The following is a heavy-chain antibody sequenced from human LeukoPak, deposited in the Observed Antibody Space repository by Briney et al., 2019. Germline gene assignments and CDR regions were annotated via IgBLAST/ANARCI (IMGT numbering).Heavy chain of an antibody. CDR2: ISSSSSYI. CDR3: ARGPRGYDTSGGP. V-gene: IGHV3-21*01. Sequence: PGGSLRLSCAASGFTFSSCSMNWVRQAPGKGLEWVSSISSSSSYIYYADSVKGRFTISRDNAKNSLYLQMNSLRAEDTAVYYCARGPRGYDTSGGPWGQGSLVTVSS. J-gene: IGHJ5*02. D-gene: IGHD3-22*01. CDR1: GFTFSSCS.